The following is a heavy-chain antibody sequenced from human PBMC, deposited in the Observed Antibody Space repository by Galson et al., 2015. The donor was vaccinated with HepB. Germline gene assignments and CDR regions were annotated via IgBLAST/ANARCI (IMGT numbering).Heavy chain of an antibody. CDR3: ARLGCSSTSCYPADY. D-gene: IGHD2-2*01. V-gene: IGHV1-3*01. Sequence: SVKVSCKASGYTFTSYAMHWVRQAPGQRLEWMGWINAGNGNTKYSQKFQGRVTITRDTSASTAYMELSSLRSEDTAVYYYARLGCSSTSCYPADYWGQGTLVTVSS. J-gene: IGHJ4*02. CDR2: INAGNGNT. CDR1: GYTFTSYA.